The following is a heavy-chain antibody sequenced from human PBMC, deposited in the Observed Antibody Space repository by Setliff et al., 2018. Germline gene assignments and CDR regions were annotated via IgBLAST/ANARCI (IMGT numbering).Heavy chain of an antibody. D-gene: IGHD3-10*01. V-gene: IGHV1-69*06. CDR2: IIPIFGTA. J-gene: IGHJ4*02. CDR3: ARGLLWFGEPQLDY. CDR1: GGTFSSYA. Sequence: SVKVSCKASGGTFSSYAISWVRQAPGQGLEWMGRIIPIFGTANYAQKFQGRVTITADKSTSTAYMELSRLRSEDTAMYYCARGLLWFGEPQLDYWGQGTLVTVSS.